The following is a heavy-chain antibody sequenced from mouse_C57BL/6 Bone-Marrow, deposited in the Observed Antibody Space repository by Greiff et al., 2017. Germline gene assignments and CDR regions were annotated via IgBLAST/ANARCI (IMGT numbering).Heavy chain of an antibody. CDR3: ARGGFYSFDY. Sequence: EVHLVESGGGLVQPGGSRKLSCAASGFTFSSFGMHWVRQAPEKGLEWVAYISSGSSTIYYADTVKGRFTISRDNPKNTLFLQMTSLRSEDTAMYYCARGGFYSFDYWGQGTTLTVSS. CDR2: ISSGSSTI. V-gene: IGHV5-17*02. CDR1: GFTFSSFG. J-gene: IGHJ2*01.